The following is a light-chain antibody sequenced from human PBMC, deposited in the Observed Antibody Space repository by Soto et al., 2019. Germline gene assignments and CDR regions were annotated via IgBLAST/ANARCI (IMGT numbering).Light chain of an antibody. CDR3: QKYYTAPWT. CDR1: QGIRDY. CDR2: AAS. V-gene: IGKV1-27*01. Sequence: DIQMTQSPSSLSASAGDRVTITCRASQGIRDYLAWYQQKPGKTHNLLISAASTLQSGVSSRFSGSGSGTDFTLTISSLQPEDVGNYYCQKYYTAPWTFGQGNKVEI. J-gene: IGKJ1*01.